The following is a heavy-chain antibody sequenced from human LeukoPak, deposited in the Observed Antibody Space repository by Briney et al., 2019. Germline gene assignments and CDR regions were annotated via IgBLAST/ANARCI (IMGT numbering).Heavy chain of an antibody. CDR2: ISAYNGNT. Sequence: APVKVSCKASGYTFTSYGISWVRQAPGQGLEWMGWISAYNGNTNYAQKLQGRVTMTTDTSTSTAYMELRSLRSDDTAVYYCARWVDSVAGLEYYFDYWGQGTLVTVSS. CDR1: GYTFTSYG. V-gene: IGHV1-18*01. J-gene: IGHJ4*02. D-gene: IGHD6-19*01. CDR3: ARWVDSVAGLEYYFDY.